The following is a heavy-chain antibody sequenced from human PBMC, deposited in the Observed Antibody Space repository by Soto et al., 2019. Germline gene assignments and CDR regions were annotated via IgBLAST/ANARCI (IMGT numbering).Heavy chain of an antibody. D-gene: IGHD4-17*01. CDR2: INWNGGST. Sequence: PGGSLRLSCAASGFTFDDYGMSWVRQAPGKGLEWVSGINWNGGSTGYADSVKGRFTISRDNSKNSLYLQMNSLRAEDTAVYYCAKPFIATVTPAYLDYWGQGTLVTVSS. V-gene: IGHV3-20*04. CDR1: GFTFDDYG. CDR3: AKPFIATVTPAYLDY. J-gene: IGHJ4*02.